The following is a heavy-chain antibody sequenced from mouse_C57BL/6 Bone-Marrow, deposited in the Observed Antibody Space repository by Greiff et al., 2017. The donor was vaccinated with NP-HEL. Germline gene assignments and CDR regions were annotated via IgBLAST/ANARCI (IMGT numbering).Heavy chain of an antibody. CDR2: IHPNSGST. Sequence: VQLQQPGAELVKPGASVKLSCKASGYTFTSYWMHWVKQRPGQGLEWIGMIHPNSGSTNYNEKFKSKATLTVDKSSSTAYMQLSSLTSEDSAVYYCARRGDYYGSFCFDYWGQGTTLTVSS. V-gene: IGHV1-64*01. J-gene: IGHJ2*01. D-gene: IGHD1-1*01. CDR3: ARRGDYYGSFCFDY. CDR1: GYTFTSYW.